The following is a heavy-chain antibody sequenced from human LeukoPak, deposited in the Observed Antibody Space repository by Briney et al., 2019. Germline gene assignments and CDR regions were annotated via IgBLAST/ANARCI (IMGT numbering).Heavy chain of an antibody. D-gene: IGHD3-3*01. Sequence: PSETLSLTCTVSGGSISSYYWSWIRQPAGKGLEWIGCIYTSGSTNYNHSLKSRVTMSVDTSKNQFSLKLSSVTAADTAVYYCARDSLYNFWSGYYHTTYYFDYWGQGTLVTVSS. CDR1: GGSISSYY. J-gene: IGHJ4*02. V-gene: IGHV4-4*07. CDR3: ARDSLYNFWSGYYHTTYYFDY. CDR2: IYTSGST.